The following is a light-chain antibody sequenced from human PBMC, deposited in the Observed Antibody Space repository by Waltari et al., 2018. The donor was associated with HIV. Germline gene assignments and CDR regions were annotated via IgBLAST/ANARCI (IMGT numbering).Light chain of an antibody. J-gene: IGKJ1*01. Sequence: DIQMTPSLSSLSSSVRDKVTITCRASQTINTYLNWYQQKPGQAPKLLIYAASRLQSGVPSRFSGSGSGTDFTLTITGLQPEDFATYFCQQSHRTSWTFGQGTKVDVK. CDR2: AAS. CDR1: QTINTY. V-gene: IGKV1-39*01. CDR3: QQSHRTSWT.